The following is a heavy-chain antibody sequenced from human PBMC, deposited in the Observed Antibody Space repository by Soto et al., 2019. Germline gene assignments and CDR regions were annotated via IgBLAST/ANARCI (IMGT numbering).Heavy chain of an antibody. Sequence: GGSLRLSCAASGFTFSSYAMSWVRQAPGKGLEWVSAISGSGGSTYYADSVKGRFTISRDNSKNTLYLQMNSLRAGDTAVYYCAKKQTRESPYGMDVWGQGTTVTVSS. CDR1: GFTFSSYA. D-gene: IGHD4-17*01. CDR3: AKKQTRESPYGMDV. V-gene: IGHV3-23*01. CDR2: ISGSGGST. J-gene: IGHJ6*02.